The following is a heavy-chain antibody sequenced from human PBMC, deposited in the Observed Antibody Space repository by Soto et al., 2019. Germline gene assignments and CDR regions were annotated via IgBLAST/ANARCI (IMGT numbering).Heavy chain of an antibody. CDR2: IRPDNGNR. D-gene: IGHD1-20*01. CDR3: ARDTESNRYND. Sequence: APVKVSCKTSGYPFSSSGISWVRQAPGQGLEWVGWIRPDNGNRKSAQRLQGRVTLTTDTSASTAYMELRSLTSDDTAMYYCARDTESNRYNDWGQGTLATVSS. V-gene: IGHV1-18*01. J-gene: IGHJ1*01. CDR1: GYPFSSSG.